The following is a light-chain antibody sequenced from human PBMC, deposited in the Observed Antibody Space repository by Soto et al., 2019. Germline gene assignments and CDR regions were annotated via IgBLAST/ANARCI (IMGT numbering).Light chain of an antibody. V-gene: IGKV1-5*01. J-gene: IGKJ1*01. Sequence: DIQMTQSPPTLSASVGDRVTITCRASQSISSWFAWFQQKPGKAPKLLIYDASNLQSGVPSRFSGSGSGTEFTLAISSLQPDDFATYYCQQYNSYSVTFGQGTKVEIK. CDR1: QSISSW. CDR3: QQYNSYSVT. CDR2: DAS.